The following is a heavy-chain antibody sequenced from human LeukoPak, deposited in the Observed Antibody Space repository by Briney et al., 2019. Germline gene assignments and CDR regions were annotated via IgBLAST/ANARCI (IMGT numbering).Heavy chain of an antibody. J-gene: IGHJ4*02. V-gene: IGHV3-21*01. CDR1: GFTFSSYS. CDR2: ISSSSSYI. Sequence: GGSLRLSCAASGFTFSSYSMNWVRQAPGKGLEWVASISSSSSYIYYADSVKGRFTISRDNAKNSLYLQMNSLRAEDTAVYYCASNNYYDSSGYLDYWGQGTLVTVSS. D-gene: IGHD3-22*01. CDR3: ASNNYYDSSGYLDY.